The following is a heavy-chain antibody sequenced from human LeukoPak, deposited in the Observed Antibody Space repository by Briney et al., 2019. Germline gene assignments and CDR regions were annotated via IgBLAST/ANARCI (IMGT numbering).Heavy chain of an antibody. CDR1: GFTFSSYS. CDR3: ARDWNPYGFWSGFAREMDV. J-gene: IGHJ6*02. V-gene: IGHV3-21*01. CDR2: ISSSSSYI. D-gene: IGHD3-3*01. Sequence: GGSLRLSCAASGFTFSSYSMNWVRQTPGKGLEWVSSISSSSSYIYYADSVKGRFTISRDNAKNSLYLQMNSLRAEDTAVYYCARDWNPYGFWSGFAREMDVWGQGTTVTVSS.